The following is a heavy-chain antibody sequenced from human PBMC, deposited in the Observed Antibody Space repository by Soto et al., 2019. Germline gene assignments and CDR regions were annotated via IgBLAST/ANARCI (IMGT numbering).Heavy chain of an antibody. CDR3: ARGRAAAPEDY. Sequence: QVQLVESGGGVVQPGRSLRLSCAASGFTFSSYAMHWVRQAPGKGLEWVAVISYDGNNKYYADSVKGRFTISRDNSKNTLYLQMNSLRAEDTAVYYCARGRAAAPEDYWGQGTLVTVSS. CDR1: GFTFSSYA. D-gene: IGHD6-13*01. CDR2: ISYDGNNK. J-gene: IGHJ4*02. V-gene: IGHV3-30-3*01.